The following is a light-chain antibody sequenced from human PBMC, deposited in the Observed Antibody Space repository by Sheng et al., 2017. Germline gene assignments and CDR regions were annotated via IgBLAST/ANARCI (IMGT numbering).Light chain of an antibody. CDR3: QQVNDYPIT. J-gene: IGKJ5*01. Sequence: DIQLTQSPSFVSASVGDTVTITCRASQDIRSSLAWYQQKKGKAPKLLINTASTLQRGVPSRFSGSGSGTEFTLTISSLQPEDFATYICQQVNDYPITFGQGTRL. V-gene: IGKV1-9*01. CDR1: QDIRSS. CDR2: TAS.